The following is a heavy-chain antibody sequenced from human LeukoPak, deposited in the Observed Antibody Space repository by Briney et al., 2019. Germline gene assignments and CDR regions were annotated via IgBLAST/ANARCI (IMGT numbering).Heavy chain of an antibody. J-gene: IGHJ4*02. Sequence: GRSLRLSCAASGFTFSNYAMLWARQAPGKGLEWVAVTSYDGSNEYYADSVKGRFTISRVNSKNTLYLQMSSLRAEDSALYYCARGGAPDYWGQGTLVTVSS. CDR2: TSYDGSNE. V-gene: IGHV3-30*04. D-gene: IGHD3-16*01. CDR1: GFTFSNYA. CDR3: ARGGAPDY.